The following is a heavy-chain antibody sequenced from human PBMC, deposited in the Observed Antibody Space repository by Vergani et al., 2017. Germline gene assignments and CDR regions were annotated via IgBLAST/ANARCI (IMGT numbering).Heavy chain of an antibody. Sequence: QVTLRESGPALVKPTQTLTLTCTFSGFSLSTSGMCVSWIRQPPGKALEWLARIDWDDDKYYSTSLKTRLTISKDTSKNQVVLTMTNMDPVDTATYYCARIQGIAAAGTYYMDVWGKGTTVTVSS. J-gene: IGHJ6*03. CDR1: GFSLSTSGMC. CDR2: IDWDDDK. V-gene: IGHV2-70*15. CDR3: ARIQGIAAAGTYYMDV. D-gene: IGHD6-13*01.